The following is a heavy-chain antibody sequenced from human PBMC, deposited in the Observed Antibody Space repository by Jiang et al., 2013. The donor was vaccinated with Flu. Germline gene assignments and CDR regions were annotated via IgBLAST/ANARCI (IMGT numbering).Heavy chain of an antibody. J-gene: IGHJ6*02. D-gene: IGHD3-16*02. CDR2: IYYSGST. Sequence: LLKPSETLSLTCTVSGGSVSSGSYYWSWIRQPPGKGLEWIGYIYYSGSTNYNPSLKSRVTISVDTSKNQFSLKLSSVTAADTAVYYCARDLTRYDYVWGSYRHYYYGMGVWGQGTTVTVSS. CDR1: GGSVSSGSYY. V-gene: IGHV4-61*01. CDR3: ARDLTRYDYVWGSYRHYYYGMGV.